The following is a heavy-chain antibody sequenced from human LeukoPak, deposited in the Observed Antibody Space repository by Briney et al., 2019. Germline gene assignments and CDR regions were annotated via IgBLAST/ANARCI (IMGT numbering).Heavy chain of an antibody. V-gene: IGHV3-48*04. J-gene: IGHJ4*02. D-gene: IGHD5-12*01. CDR1: GFTFSDYS. CDR2: VGISSGNT. Sequence: GGSLRLSCAATGFTFSDYSMNWVRQAPGKGLEWISYVGISSGNTKYADSVKGRFTISGDSAKNSVFLQMNSLRVEDTAVYYCARDHRYAFDNWGQGTLVTVSS. CDR3: ARDHRYAFDN.